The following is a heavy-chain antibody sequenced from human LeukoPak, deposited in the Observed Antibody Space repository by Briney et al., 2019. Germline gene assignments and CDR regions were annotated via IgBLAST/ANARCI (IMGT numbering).Heavy chain of an antibody. D-gene: IGHD3-3*01. CDR3: ATTSGFWSGGGGI. CDR1: GYTFTGYY. Sequence: ASVKVSCKASGYTFTGYYIHWVRQAPGQGLEWMGWINPNSGGTKYAQKFQGRVTMTRDTSITTAYMDLSRLTFDDTVIYYCATTSGFWSGGGGIWGQGTLVTVSS. J-gene: IGHJ4*02. V-gene: IGHV1-2*02. CDR2: INPNSGGT.